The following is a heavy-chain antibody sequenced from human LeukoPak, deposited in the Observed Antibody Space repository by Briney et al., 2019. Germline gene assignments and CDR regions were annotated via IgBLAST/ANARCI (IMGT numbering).Heavy chain of an antibody. J-gene: IGHJ4*02. CDR2: INGNDGST. D-gene: IGHD1-14*01. CDR1: GCTFDNFY. Sequence: ASVKVSCKASGCTFDNFYIHWVRQAPGQGPEWMGWINGNDGSTQYAQKFQGRVTMTRVTAISTVYMDLSGLRPDDTTIYYCARDEGSTYNQLDYWGQGTLVTVTS. V-gene: IGHV1-2*02. CDR3: ARDEGSTYNQLDY.